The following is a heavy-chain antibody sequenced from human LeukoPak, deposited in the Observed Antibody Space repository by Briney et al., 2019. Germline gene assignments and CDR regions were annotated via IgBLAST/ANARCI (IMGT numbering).Heavy chain of an antibody. V-gene: IGHV4-34*01. J-gene: IGHJ3*02. D-gene: IGHD2-2*01. CDR1: GGSFSGYY. Sequence: SETLSLTCAVYGGSFSGYYWSWIRQPPGKGLEWIGEINHSGSTNYNPSLKSRVTISVDTSKNQFSLKLSSVTAADTAVYYCAREFVVVPAAIYSHDAFDIWGQGTMVTVSS. CDR2: INHSGST. CDR3: AREFVVVPAAIYSHDAFDI.